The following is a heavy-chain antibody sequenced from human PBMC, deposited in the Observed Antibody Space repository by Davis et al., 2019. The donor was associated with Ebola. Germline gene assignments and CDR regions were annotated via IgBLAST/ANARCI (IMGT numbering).Heavy chain of an antibody. Sequence: SVKVSCKASGYTFTSYGISWVRQAPGQGLEWMGGIIPIFGTANYAQKFQGRVTITADESTSTAYMELSSLRSEDTAMYYCARPRYCSSTSCYHFDYWGQGTLVTVSS. CDR1: GYTFTSYG. D-gene: IGHD2-2*01. J-gene: IGHJ4*02. V-gene: IGHV1-69*13. CDR2: IIPIFGTA. CDR3: ARPRYCSSTSCYHFDY.